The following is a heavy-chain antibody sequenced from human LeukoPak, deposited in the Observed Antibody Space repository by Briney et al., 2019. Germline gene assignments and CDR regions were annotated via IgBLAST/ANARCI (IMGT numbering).Heavy chain of an antibody. D-gene: IGHD3-10*01. CDR1: GLNFSSYG. Sequence: GTSLRLSCAASGLNFSSYGMHWVRQAPGKGLERVAVVSSDGDNTYYVDSVKGRFTISRDNSKNTLYLQMNSLRAEDTAVYYCAKTPISSITSVLGGTAFDLWGQGTMVTVSS. V-gene: IGHV3-30*18. J-gene: IGHJ3*01. CDR2: VSSDGDNT. CDR3: AKTPISSITSVLGGTAFDL.